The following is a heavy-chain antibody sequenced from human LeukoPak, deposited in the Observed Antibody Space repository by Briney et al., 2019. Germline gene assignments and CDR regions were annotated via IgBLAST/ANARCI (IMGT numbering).Heavy chain of an antibody. J-gene: IGHJ4*02. CDR2: VNPNSGGT. V-gene: IGHV1-2*02. D-gene: IGHD5-12*01. Sequence: AAVQDSCQATRYILTGNYMQWVSHTPGQGLQRMGWVNPNSGGTKCAQKFQGRVTMTRDTSISTAYMELRRLRSDDTAVYYCARSGYSGYDSGGYWGQGTLVTVSS. CDR3: ARSGYSGYDSGGY. CDR1: RYILTGNY.